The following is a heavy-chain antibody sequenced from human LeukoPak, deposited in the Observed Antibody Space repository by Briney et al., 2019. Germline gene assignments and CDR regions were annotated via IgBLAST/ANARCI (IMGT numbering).Heavy chain of an antibody. CDR1: GGSISSYY. CDR2: IYYSGST. CDR3: ARFGGVEQPRFDP. Sequence: SETLPLTCTVSGGSISSYYWSWIRQPPGKGLEWIGYIYYSGSTNYNPSLKSRVTISVDTSKNQFSLKLSSVTAADTAVYYCARFGGVEQPRFDPWGQGTLVTVSS. V-gene: IGHV4-59*01. J-gene: IGHJ5*02. D-gene: IGHD3-10*01.